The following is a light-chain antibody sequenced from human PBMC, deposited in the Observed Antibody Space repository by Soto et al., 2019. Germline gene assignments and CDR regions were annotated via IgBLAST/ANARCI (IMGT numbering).Light chain of an antibody. V-gene: IGLV1-51*02. CDR2: ENN. CDR3: GAWDSGLSGYV. CDR1: NSNIGNTY. Sequence: QSVLTQPPSVSAAPGQKVTISCSGSNSNIGNTYVSWYQQLPGTAPKLLIYENNKRPSGIPDRFSGSKSGTSATLGITGLQTGDEADYYCGAWDSGLSGYVFGTGTKLTVL. J-gene: IGLJ1*01.